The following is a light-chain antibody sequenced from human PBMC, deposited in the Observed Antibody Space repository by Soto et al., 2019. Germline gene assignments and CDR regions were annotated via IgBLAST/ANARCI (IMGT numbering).Light chain of an antibody. CDR1: QGISSY. Sequence: AIRMTQSPSSFSASTGDRVTITCRASQGISSYLAWYQQKPGTAPKLLIYAASTLQSGVPSRVSGSGSGTDFTLTIHSLQHEDFETYYCQQSYNIPRTLGQGTKVDIK. J-gene: IGKJ1*01. V-gene: IGKV1-8*01. CDR2: AAS. CDR3: QQSYNIPRT.